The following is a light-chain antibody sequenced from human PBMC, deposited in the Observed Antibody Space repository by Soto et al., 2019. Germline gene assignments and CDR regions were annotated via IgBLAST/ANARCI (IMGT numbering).Light chain of an antibody. CDR3: QQYNSWPPLT. J-gene: IGKJ4*01. Sequence: EIVMTQSPGTLSVSPGERATLSCRASQSVSSNLAWYQQKPGQAPRLLISGASTRATGIPARFSGSGSDTEFTLTISSLQSEDVAVYYCQQYNSWPPLTFGGGTKVDQT. CDR2: GAS. CDR1: QSVSSN. V-gene: IGKV3-15*01.